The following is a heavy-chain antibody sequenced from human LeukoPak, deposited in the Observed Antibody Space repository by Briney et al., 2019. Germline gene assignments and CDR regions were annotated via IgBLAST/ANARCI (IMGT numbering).Heavy chain of an antibody. J-gene: IGHJ5*02. D-gene: IGHD3-10*01. CDR1: GFAFSSLA. Sequence: GGSLRLSCAVSGFAFSSLAMHWVRQAPGKGLEWVAFISYDGNNQYYADSVKGRFTISRDTASNTMHLEMNNLRIEDTAVYYCMRDYMGWFDPWGQGSLVTVSS. V-gene: IGHV3-30-3*01. CDR3: MRDYMGWFDP. CDR2: ISYDGNNQ.